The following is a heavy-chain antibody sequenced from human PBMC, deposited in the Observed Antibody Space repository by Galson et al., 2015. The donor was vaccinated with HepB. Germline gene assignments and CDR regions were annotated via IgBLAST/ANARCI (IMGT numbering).Heavy chain of an antibody. Sequence: SLRLSCAASGFTFSSYGMHWVRQAPGKGLEWVAVIWYDGSNKYYADSVKGRFTISRDNSKNTLYLQMNSLRAEDTAVYYCARELVHDYGDTEGAFDIWGQGTMVTVSS. CDR2: IWYDGSNK. D-gene: IGHD4-17*01. V-gene: IGHV3-33*01. CDR3: ARELVHDYGDTEGAFDI. J-gene: IGHJ3*02. CDR1: GFTFSSYG.